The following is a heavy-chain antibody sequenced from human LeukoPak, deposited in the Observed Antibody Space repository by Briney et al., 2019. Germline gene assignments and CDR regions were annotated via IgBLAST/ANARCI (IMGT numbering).Heavy chain of an antibody. CDR2: IYNSGST. J-gene: IGHJ5*02. Sequence: SETLSLTCTVSGGSIRSYYWSWIRQPPGKGLEWIGNIYNSGSTNYNPSLKSRVTISVDTSKNQFSLKLSSVTAADTAVYYCARGRGGWFDPWGQGTLVTVSS. V-gene: IGHV4-59*12. CDR1: GGSIRSYY. D-gene: IGHD3-16*01. CDR3: ARGRGGWFDP.